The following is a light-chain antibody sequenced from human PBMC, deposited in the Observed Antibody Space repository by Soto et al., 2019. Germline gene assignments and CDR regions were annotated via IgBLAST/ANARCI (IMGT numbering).Light chain of an antibody. CDR2: AAS. Sequence: DIQMTQSPSSLSASVGDRVTITCRARQSISSYLNWYQQKPGKAPKLLIYAASSLQSGVPSRFSGSGSGTDFTLTISSLQPEDFATYYCQQSYRTPVCTFGPGNKVDIK. CDR1: QSISSY. J-gene: IGKJ3*01. V-gene: IGKV1-39*01. CDR3: QQSYRTPVCT.